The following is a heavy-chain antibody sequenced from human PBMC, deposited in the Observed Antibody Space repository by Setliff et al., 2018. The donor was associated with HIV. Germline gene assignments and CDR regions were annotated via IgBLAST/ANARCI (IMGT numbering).Heavy chain of an antibody. CDR2: IYYSGST. J-gene: IGHJ3*02. CDR1: GGSTSSGDYY. CDR3: ARDSGRRNDAFDI. D-gene: IGHD3-10*01. V-gene: IGHV4-30-4*08. Sequence: SETLSLTCTVSGGSTSSGDYYWSWIRQPPGKGLEWIGYIYYSGSTYYNPSLKSRVTISVDTSKNQFSLKLSSVTAADTAVYYCARDSGRRNDAFDIWGQGTMVTVSS.